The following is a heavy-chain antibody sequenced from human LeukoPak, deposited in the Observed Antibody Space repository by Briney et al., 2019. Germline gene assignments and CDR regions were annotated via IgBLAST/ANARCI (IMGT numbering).Heavy chain of an antibody. D-gene: IGHD1-1*01. CDR2: IYPGDSDT. V-gene: IGHV5-51*01. CDR1: GYSFTSYW. CDR3: ARPRYNWNDGPLDAFDI. J-gene: IGHJ3*02. Sequence: GESLKISCQGSGYSFTSYWIGWVRQMPGKGLEWMGTIYPGDSDTRYSPSFQGQVTISADKSISTAYLQWSSLKASDTAMYYCARPRYNWNDGPLDAFDIWGQGTMVTVSS.